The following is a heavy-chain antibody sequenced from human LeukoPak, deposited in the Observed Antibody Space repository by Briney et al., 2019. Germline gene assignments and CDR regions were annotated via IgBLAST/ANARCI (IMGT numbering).Heavy chain of an antibody. D-gene: IGHD2/OR15-2a*01. J-gene: IGHJ6*02. CDR1: GFTFYSHV. CDR2: ISGGGVTT. CDR3: AKGGRILLKNFGLDV. V-gene: IGHV3-23*01. Sequence: GGSLRLSCVASGFTFYSHVMSWVRQAPGMGLDWVSAISGGGVTTFYADSMKGRFTISRDNSKNTLYLQMNSLRAEDTAVYYCAKGGRILLKNFGLDVWGQGTTVTVSS.